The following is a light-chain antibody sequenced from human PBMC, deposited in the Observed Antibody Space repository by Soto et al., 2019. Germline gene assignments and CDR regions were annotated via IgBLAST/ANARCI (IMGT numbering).Light chain of an antibody. CDR2: NAS. CDR1: QSISSR. CDR3: QQYSAFSYT. Sequence: DIQMAQSPSTLSASVGDRVTITCRASQSISSRLAWYQQNPGKAPKLMIYNASSLQSGVPSRFSGSGSGTEFTLTISSLQPDDFATYFCQQYSAFSYTFGQGTKL. V-gene: IGKV1-5*03. J-gene: IGKJ2*01.